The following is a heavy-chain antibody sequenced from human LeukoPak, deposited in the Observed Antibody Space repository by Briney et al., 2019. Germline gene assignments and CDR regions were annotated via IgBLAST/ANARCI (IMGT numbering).Heavy chain of an antibody. D-gene: IGHD6-19*01. Sequence: KPSETLSLTCPVSGGSISSYYWSWIRQPPGKGLEWIGYIYYSGSTNYNPSLKSRVTISVDTSKNHFSLKLSSVTSADTAVYYCARGYSSGWYRFDPWGQGTLVTVSS. CDR1: GGSISSYY. V-gene: IGHV4-59*01. CDR3: ARGYSSGWYRFDP. J-gene: IGHJ5*02. CDR2: IYYSGST.